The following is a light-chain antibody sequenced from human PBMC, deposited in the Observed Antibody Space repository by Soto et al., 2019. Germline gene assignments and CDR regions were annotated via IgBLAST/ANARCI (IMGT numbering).Light chain of an antibody. V-gene: IGKV3-11*01. CDR2: DAS. CDR1: QSVSSY. J-gene: IGKJ5*01. Sequence: EIVLTQSPATLSLSPGERATLSCRASQSVSSYLAWYQQKPGQAPRLLIYDASNRATGVPARFSGSGSGTDFTLTISSLEPEDFALYYCRKRNNWPPITFGQGTRLEIK. CDR3: RKRNNWPPIT.